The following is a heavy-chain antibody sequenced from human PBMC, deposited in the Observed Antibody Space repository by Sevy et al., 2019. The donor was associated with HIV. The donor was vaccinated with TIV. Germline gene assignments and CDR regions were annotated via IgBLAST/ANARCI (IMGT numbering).Heavy chain of an antibody. CDR3: ARYLRGDHAGGFDF. D-gene: IGHD4-17*01. CDR1: SGSISSSSYY. Sequence: LSLTCTVSSGSISSSSYYWGWIRQSPGKGLEWIASIDYIGTTYYNLALKSRVTITGDRSKNEVSLNLRFVTAADAAVYYCARYLRGDHAGGFDFWGQGTPVTVSS. J-gene: IGHJ5*01. CDR2: IDYIGTT. V-gene: IGHV4-39*01.